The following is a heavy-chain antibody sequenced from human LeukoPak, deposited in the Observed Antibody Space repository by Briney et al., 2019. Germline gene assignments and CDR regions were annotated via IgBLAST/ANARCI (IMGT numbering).Heavy chain of an antibody. J-gene: IGHJ1*01. Sequence: GGSLRLSCAASGFTFSSYAMSWVRQAPGKGLEWVGRIKSKTDGGTTDYAAPVRGRFTISRDDSKNTLYLQMNSLKTEDTAVYYCTTEGYCSGGSCYIYFQHWGQGTLVTVSS. V-gene: IGHV3-15*01. CDR2: IKSKTDGGTT. CDR1: GFTFSSYA. D-gene: IGHD2-15*01. CDR3: TTEGYCSGGSCYIYFQH.